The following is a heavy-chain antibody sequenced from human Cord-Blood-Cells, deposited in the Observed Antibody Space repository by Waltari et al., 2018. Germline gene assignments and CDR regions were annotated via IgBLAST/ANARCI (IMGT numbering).Heavy chain of an antibody. CDR2: ISSSSSYI. CDR1: GFTFSSYS. V-gene: IGHV3-21*01. CDR3: ARSGYFGDAFDI. D-gene: IGHD3-10*01. J-gene: IGHJ3*02. Sequence: EVQLVESGGGLVKPGGSLRLSCAASGFTFSSYSMNWVRQAPGKVLGWVSSISSSSSYISYADSVKGRFTISRDNAKNSLYLQMNSLRAEDTAVYYCARSGYFGDAFDIWGQGTMVTVSS.